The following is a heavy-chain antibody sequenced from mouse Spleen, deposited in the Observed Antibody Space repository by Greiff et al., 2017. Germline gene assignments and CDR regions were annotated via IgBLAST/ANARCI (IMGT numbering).Heavy chain of an antibody. CDR3: ARKRDVTVVPFDY. CDR2: IEPSDSYT. D-gene: IGHD1-1*01. Sequence: QVQLQQPGAELVMPGASVKLSCKASGYTFTSYWMHWVKQRPGQGLEWIGEIEPSDSYTNYNQKFKGKATLTVDKSSSTAYMQLSSLTSEDSAVYYCARKRDVTVVPFDYWGQGTTLTVSS. J-gene: IGHJ2*01. CDR1: GYTFTSYW. V-gene: IGHV1-69*01.